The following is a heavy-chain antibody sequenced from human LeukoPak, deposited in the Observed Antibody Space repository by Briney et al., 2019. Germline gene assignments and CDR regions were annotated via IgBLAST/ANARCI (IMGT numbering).Heavy chain of an antibody. CDR3: ARDFYGSGSYYLD. CDR1: GFTFSSYA. Sequence: TGGSLRLSCAASGFTFSSYAMHWVRQAPGKGLEWVAVISYDGSNKYYADSVKGRFTISRDNSKNTLYLQMNSLRAEDTAVYYCARDFYGSGSYYLDWGQGTLVTVSS. D-gene: IGHD3-10*01. CDR2: ISYDGSNK. J-gene: IGHJ4*02. V-gene: IGHV3-30-3*01.